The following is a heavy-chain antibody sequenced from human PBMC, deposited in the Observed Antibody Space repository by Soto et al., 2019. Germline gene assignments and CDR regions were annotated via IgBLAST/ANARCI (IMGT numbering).Heavy chain of an antibody. J-gene: IGHJ4*02. CDR2: INPNRGGT. CDR1: GYTFTDFY. CDR3: TFPRRGVLY. V-gene: IGHV1-2*02. Sequence: QVQLVQSGAEVRTPGASVKVSCKASGYTFTDFYMHWVRQAPGQGLEWMGWINPNRGGTNYAQKFQGRVTMTRDTSISTAYMELNRLRSDDTAMYYCTFPRRGVLYWGQGTLVTVSS. D-gene: IGHD2-21*01.